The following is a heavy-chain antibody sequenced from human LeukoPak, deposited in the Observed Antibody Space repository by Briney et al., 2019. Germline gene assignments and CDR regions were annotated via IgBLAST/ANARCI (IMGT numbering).Heavy chain of an antibody. CDR3: ARIRDGYNSYFFYGMDV. D-gene: IGHD5-24*01. Sequence: ASVKVSCKVSGYTLTELSMHWVRQAPGKGLEWMGGFDPEDGETIYAQKFQGRVTMTEDTSTDTAYMELSSLRSEDTAVYYCARIRDGYNSYFFYGMDVWGQGTTVTVSS. CDR2: FDPEDGET. J-gene: IGHJ6*02. V-gene: IGHV1-24*01. CDR1: GYTLTELS.